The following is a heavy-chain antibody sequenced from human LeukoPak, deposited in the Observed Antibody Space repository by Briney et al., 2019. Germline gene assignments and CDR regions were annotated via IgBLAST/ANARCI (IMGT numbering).Heavy chain of an antibody. D-gene: IGHD2-2*02. CDR2: INHSGST. CDR3: ARELRGRYCSSTSCYTGGWFDP. Sequence: SETLSLTCAVSGGSFSGYYWSWIRQPPGKGLEWIGEINHSGSTNYNPSLQSRVTISVDTSKNQFSLKLNSVTAADTAVYYCARELRGRYCSSTSCYTGGWFDPWGQGTLVTVSS. J-gene: IGHJ5*02. V-gene: IGHV4-34*01. CDR1: GGSFSGYY.